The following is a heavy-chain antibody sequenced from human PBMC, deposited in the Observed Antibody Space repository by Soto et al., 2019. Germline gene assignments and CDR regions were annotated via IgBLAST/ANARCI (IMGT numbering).Heavy chain of an antibody. CDR1: GYTFTGYY. D-gene: IGHD3-22*01. Sequence: ASVKVSCKASGYTFTGYYMHWVRQAPGQGLEWMGWINPNSGGTNYARKFQGRVTMTRDTSISTAYMELSRLRSDDTAVYYCARSPYDSSGYFDYWGQGTLVTVSS. J-gene: IGHJ4*02. V-gene: IGHV1-2*02. CDR2: INPNSGGT. CDR3: ARSPYDSSGYFDY.